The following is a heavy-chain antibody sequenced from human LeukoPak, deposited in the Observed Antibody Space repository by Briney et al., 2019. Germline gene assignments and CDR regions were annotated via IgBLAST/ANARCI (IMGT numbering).Heavy chain of an antibody. Sequence: PSETLSLTCTVSGGSISTYYWSWIRQPPGKGQEWIGYINYSGSTNYNPSLKSRVTISVDTSKNQFSLKLNSVTAADTAVYYCVRGANRYDPWGQGTLVTVSS. J-gene: IGHJ5*02. CDR2: INYSGST. CDR3: VRGANRYDP. CDR1: GGSISTYY. V-gene: IGHV4-59*01.